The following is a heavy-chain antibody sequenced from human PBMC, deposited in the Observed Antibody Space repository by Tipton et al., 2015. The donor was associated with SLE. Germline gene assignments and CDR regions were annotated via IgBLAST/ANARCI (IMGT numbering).Heavy chain of an antibody. V-gene: IGHV1-69*01. CDR2: IIPIFGTA. Sequence: QLVQSGPEVKKPGSSVKVSCKASGGTFSSYAISWVRQAPGQGLERMGGIIPIFGTANYAQKFQGRVTITADESTSTAYMELSSLRSEDTAVYYCVRDHRYCTGGVCSYWGQGTLVTVSS. CDR1: GGTFSSYA. D-gene: IGHD2-8*02. CDR3: VRDHRYCTGGVCSY. J-gene: IGHJ4*02.